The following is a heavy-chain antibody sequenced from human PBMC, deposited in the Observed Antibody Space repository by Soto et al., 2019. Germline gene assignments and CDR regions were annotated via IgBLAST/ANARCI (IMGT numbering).Heavy chain of an antibody. V-gene: IGHV3-23*01. D-gene: IGHD2-15*01. CDR3: VKETYCSGGTCYPQGEFDP. Sequence: GGSLRLSCAASGFSFSSYVMSWVRQAPGKGLEWLSGISGSGDSTHYADSVKGRFTISRDDPKNTLYLQMNSLRAEDTAIYYCVKETYCSGGTCYPQGEFDPWGQGTLVTVSS. CDR1: GFSFSSYV. J-gene: IGHJ5*01. CDR2: ISGSGDST.